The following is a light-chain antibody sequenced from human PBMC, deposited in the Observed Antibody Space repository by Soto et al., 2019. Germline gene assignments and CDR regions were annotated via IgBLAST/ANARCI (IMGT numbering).Light chain of an antibody. CDR1: TSNLGSNF. CDR3: AAWDYSLSGVV. J-gene: IGLJ3*02. Sequence: QLVLTQPPSASGTPGQRVTISCSGSTSNLGSNFVYWYQQVPGAAPKLLISRNDKRPSGVPDRFSGSKSGTSASLAISGLRSEDEADYHCAAWDYSLSGVVFGGGTKLTVL. V-gene: IGLV1-47*01. CDR2: RND.